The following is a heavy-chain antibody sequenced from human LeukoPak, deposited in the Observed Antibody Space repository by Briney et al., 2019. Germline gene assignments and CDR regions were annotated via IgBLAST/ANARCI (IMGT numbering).Heavy chain of an antibody. V-gene: IGHV4-34*01. D-gene: IGHD3-3*01. J-gene: IGHJ4*02. CDR3: ARRSGSLDY. CDR2: INHSGST. CDR1: GGSFSGYY. Sequence: PSETLSLTCAVYGGSFSGYYWSWIRQPPGKGLEWIGEINHSGSTNHNPSLKSRVTISVDTSKNQLSLKLSSVTAADTAVYYCARRSGSLDYWGQGTLVTVSS.